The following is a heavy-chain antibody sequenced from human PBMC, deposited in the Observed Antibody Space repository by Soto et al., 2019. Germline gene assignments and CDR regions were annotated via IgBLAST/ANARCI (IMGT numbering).Heavy chain of an antibody. CDR2: IKSKINGATA. D-gene: IGHD3-9*01. J-gene: IGHJ4*02. CDR3: ITIYNGTAARPYLDL. V-gene: IGHV3-15*01. Sequence: GALTISCAAAGCNINYARRRRVRQAQGKGLEWVGRIKSKINGATADYAAPVKGRFTISRDDSKNMLYLQMNSLKTEDTAVYFCITIYNGTAARPYLDLWRQGTPVTVSS. CDR1: GCNINYAR.